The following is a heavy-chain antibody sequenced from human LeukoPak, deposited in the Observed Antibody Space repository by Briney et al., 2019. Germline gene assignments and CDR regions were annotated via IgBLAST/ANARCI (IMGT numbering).Heavy chain of an antibody. CDR3: AGRRG. CDR2: INHSGST. CDR1: GGSFSGYY. J-gene: IGHJ4*02. Sequence: SETLSLTCAVYGGSFSGYYWSWIRQPPGKGLEWIGEINHSGSTNYNPSLKSRVTMSVDTSKNQFSLKLSSVTAADTAVYYCAGRRGWGQGTLVTVSS. V-gene: IGHV4-34*01.